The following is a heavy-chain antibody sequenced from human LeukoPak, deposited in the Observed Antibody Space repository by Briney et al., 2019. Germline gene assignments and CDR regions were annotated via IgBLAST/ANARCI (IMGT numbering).Heavy chain of an antibody. CDR1: GGTFISYA. CDR2: IIPIFGTA. D-gene: IGHD3-22*01. Sequence: SVKVSCKASGGTFISYAISWVRQAPGQGLEWMGGIIPIFGTANYAQNFQGRVTITADESTSTAYMELSNLRSEDTAVYYCARESTDYYDSSGYYYGPVYWGQGTLVTVSS. CDR3: ARESTDYYDSSGYYYGPVY. V-gene: IGHV1-69*13. J-gene: IGHJ4*02.